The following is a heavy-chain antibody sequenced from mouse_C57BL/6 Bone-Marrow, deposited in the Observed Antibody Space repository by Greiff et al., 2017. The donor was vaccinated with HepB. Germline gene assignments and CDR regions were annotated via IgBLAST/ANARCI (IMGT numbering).Heavy chain of an antibody. D-gene: IGHD1-1*01. Sequence: QVQLQQPGAELVKPGASVKLSCKASGYTFTSYWMHWVKQRPGQGLEWIGMIHPNSGSTNYNEKFKSKATLTVDKSSSTAYMQLSSLTSEDSAVYYCARRRKVYGSSPYYAMDYWGQGTSVTVSS. CDR3: ARRRKVYGSSPYYAMDY. J-gene: IGHJ4*01. CDR1: GYTFTSYW. CDR2: IHPNSGST. V-gene: IGHV1-64*01.